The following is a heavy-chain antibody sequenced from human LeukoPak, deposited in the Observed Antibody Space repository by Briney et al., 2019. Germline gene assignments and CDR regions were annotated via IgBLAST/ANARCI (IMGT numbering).Heavy chain of an antibody. Sequence: PGGSLRLSCAASGFTFSSYAMHWVRQAPGKGLEWVAVISYDGSNKYYADSVKGRFTISRDNSKNTLYLQMNSLRAEDTAVYYCARSGWELLRGVRYYFDYWGQGTLVTVSS. D-gene: IGHD1-26*01. V-gene: IGHV3-30-3*01. CDR2: ISYDGSNK. J-gene: IGHJ4*02. CDR3: ARSGWELLRGVRYYFDY. CDR1: GFTFSSYA.